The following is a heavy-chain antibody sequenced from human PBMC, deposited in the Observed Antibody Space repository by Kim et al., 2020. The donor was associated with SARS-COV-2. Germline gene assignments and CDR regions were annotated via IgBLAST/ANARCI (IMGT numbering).Heavy chain of an antibody. CDR1: GFTFSDYA. D-gene: IGHD1-26*01. J-gene: IGHJ4*02. CDR3: AKDVGITNCFDY. Sequence: GGSLRLSCVASGFTFSDYAMSWVRQAPGKGLEWVSAIRFTGGSTYYADSVKGRFTISRDISKNTLYLQMNSLRAEDTAVYYCAKDVGITNCFDYWVQVT. CDR2: IRFTGGST. V-gene: IGHV3-23*01.